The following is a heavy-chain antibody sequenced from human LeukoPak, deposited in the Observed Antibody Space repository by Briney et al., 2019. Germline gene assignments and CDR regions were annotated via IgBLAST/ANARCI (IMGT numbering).Heavy chain of an antibody. CDR1: GFTFSGYS. Sequence: GGSLRLSCTASGFTFSGYSMNWIRQAPGKGLEWVSSFGTRTTSVYHAGSVKGRFAISRDNAKNSLYLQMNSLRAEDTALYYCAREVSEGFDFWGQGTLVTVSS. J-gene: IGHJ4*02. V-gene: IGHV3-21*01. CDR3: AREVSEGFDF. CDR2: FGTRTTSV. D-gene: IGHD3-22*01.